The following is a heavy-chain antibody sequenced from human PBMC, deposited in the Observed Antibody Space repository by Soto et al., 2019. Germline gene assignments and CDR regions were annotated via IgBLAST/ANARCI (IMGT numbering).Heavy chain of an antibody. D-gene: IGHD1-1*01. CDR1: GGTFSSYT. V-gene: IGHV1-69*08. J-gene: IGHJ5*02. CDR3: ARDTQNWNVPHWFDP. CDR2: IIPILGIA. Sequence: QVQLVQSGAEVQKPGSSVKVSCKASGGTFSSYTISWVRQAPGQGLEWMGRIIPILGIANYAQKFQGRVTITADKSTSTAYMELSSLRSEDTAVYYCARDTQNWNVPHWFDPWGQGTLVTVSS.